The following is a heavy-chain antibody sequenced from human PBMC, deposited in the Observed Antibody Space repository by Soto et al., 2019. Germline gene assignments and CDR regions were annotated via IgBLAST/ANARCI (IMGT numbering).Heavy chain of an antibody. V-gene: IGHV1-46*01. D-gene: IGHD3-3*01. CDR2: INPRDGST. CDR3: ARDLNHDFWTDPYHFFGMDV. J-gene: IGHJ6*02. CDR1: GNPFTRNK. Sequence: XAVKVSSKVSGNPFTRNKIHWVRQAPGQGLEWMGMINPRDGSTTYAQTFRGRLIVTRDTSTTMVYMELSSLIFDDTAVYFCARDLNHDFWTDPYHFFGMDVWGQGTTVTVSS.